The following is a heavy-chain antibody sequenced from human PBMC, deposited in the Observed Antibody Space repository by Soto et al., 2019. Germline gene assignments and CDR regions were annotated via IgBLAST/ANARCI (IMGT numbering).Heavy chain of an antibody. CDR1: GGSISSYY. V-gene: IGHV4-59*12. CDR3: ARVSSRYCSGGSCYSDTQIFDY. CDR2: IYYSGRT. D-gene: IGHD2-15*01. Sequence: PSETLSLTCTVSGGSISSYYWSWIRQPPGKGLEWIGYIYYSGRTNYNPSLKSRVTISADTSKNQFSLKLSSVTAADTAVYYCARVSSRYCSGGSCYSDTQIFDYWGQGRLVTVSS. J-gene: IGHJ4*02.